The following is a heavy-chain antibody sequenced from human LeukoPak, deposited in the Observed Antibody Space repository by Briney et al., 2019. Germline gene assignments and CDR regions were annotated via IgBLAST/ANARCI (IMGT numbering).Heavy chain of an antibody. CDR3: ARRILVGARSYFDY. CDR2: IIPIFGTA. CDR1: GGTFSSYA. D-gene: IGHD1-26*01. Sequence: SVKVSCKASGGTFSSYAISWVRQAPGQGLEWMGGIIPIFGTADYARKFQGRVTITADESTSTAYMELSSLRSEDTAVYYCARRILVGARSYFDYWGQGTLVTVSS. J-gene: IGHJ4*02. V-gene: IGHV1-69*13.